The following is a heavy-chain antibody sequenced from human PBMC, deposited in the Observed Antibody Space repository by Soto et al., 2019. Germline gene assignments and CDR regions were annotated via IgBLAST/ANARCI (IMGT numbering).Heavy chain of an antibody. CDR1: GFTFDDFA. CDR2: ITWNGATI. V-gene: IGHV3-9*01. CDR3: TKDKISNYYGSRSHVDY. Sequence: EVRLVESGGGFVQPGRSLRLSCAASGFTFDDFAMHWVRQAPGKGLEWISGITWNGATIGYADSVKGRFTISRDNAKNSLFLQLNSLRPEDTAFYYCTKDKISNYYGSRSHVDYWGQGTLVTVSS. J-gene: IGHJ4*02. D-gene: IGHD3-10*01.